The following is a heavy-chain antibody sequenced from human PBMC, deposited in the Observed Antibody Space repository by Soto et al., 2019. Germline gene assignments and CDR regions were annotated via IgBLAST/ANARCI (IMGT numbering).Heavy chain of an antibody. D-gene: IGHD6-19*01. CDR3: AISVGQCLTYGMDV. Sequence: QVQLVQSGAEVKKPGASVKVSCKASGYTFTSYAMHWVRQAPGQRLEWMGWINAGNGNTKYSQKFQGRVTITRDTSASTAYMELSSLRSEDTAVYYCAISVGQCLTYGMDVWGQGTTVTVSS. CDR1: GYTFTSYA. CDR2: INAGNGNT. J-gene: IGHJ6*02. V-gene: IGHV1-3*01.